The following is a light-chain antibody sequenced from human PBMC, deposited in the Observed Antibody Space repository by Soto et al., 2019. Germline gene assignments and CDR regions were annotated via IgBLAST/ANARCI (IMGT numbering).Light chain of an antibody. J-gene: IGKJ5*01. V-gene: IGKV3-20*01. Sequence: EIVLTQSPCTLSLSPGERASLSCRASQSVSNSYLAWYQQKPGQAPRLLIYGASTRATGIPARFSGSGSGTDFTLTISRLEPEDFAVYSCQQYGFSPISFGQGTRLEIK. CDR3: QQYGFSPIS. CDR2: GAS. CDR1: QSVSNSY.